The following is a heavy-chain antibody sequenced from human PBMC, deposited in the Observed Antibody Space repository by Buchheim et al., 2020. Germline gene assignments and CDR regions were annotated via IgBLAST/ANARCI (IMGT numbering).Heavy chain of an antibody. J-gene: IGHJ4*02. CDR3: ARDPSRQGTKINSYFDH. V-gene: IGHV3-33*01. D-gene: IGHD2-8*01. CDR1: GFIFGNFG. Sequence: QVQLVESGGGVVQPGRSLRLSCAASGFIFGNFGMHWVRQAPGKGLEWVAVIWFDGSQKFYAESLKGRVTISRDNSNNTLYLEMNSLRVEDTGLYYCARDPSRQGTKINSYFDHWGRGTL. CDR2: IWFDGSQK.